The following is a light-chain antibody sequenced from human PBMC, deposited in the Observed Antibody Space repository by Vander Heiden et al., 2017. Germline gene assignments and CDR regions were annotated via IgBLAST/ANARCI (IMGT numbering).Light chain of an antibody. CDR3: QVWDSSSDHWV. CDR2: DDN. Sequence: SSVLTQPPSVSVAPGQTARITCGGNNIGSKSVHWYQQRPGQAPVLVVYDDNDRPSGIPERFSGSNSGNTATLSISTVEAGDEADFYCQVWDSSSDHWVFGGGTKLTVL. CDR1: NIGSKS. V-gene: IGLV3-21*02. J-gene: IGLJ3*02.